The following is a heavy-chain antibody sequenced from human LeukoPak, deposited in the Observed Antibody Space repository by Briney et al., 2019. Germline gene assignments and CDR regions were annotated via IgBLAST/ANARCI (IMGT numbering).Heavy chain of an antibody. V-gene: IGHV3-23*01. CDR1: GFTFSSYG. CDR2: ISGSGGST. D-gene: IGHD5-12*01. CDR3: ARGPSGYHNT. J-gene: IGHJ4*02. Sequence: GGTLRLSCAASGFTFSSYGMSWVRQAPGKGLEWVSAISGSGGSTYYADSVKGRFTISRDNSKNTLYLQMNSLRVEDTAIYYCARGPSGYHNTGGQGTLVTVSS.